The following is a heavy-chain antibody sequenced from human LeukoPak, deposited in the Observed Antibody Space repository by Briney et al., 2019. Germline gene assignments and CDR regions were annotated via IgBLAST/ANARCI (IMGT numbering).Heavy chain of an antibody. Sequence: GGSLRLSCAASGFTFSSYAMSWVRQAPGKGLEWVSAISGSGGSTYYADSVKGRFTISRDNAKNSLYLQMNSLRAEDTAVYYCARAPRIAVADYDYWGQGTLVTVSS. J-gene: IGHJ4*02. V-gene: IGHV3-23*01. D-gene: IGHD6-19*01. CDR1: GFTFSSYA. CDR2: ISGSGGST. CDR3: ARAPRIAVADYDY.